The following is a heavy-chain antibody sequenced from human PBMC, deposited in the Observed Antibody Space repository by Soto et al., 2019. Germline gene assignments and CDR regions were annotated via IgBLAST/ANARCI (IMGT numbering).Heavy chain of an antibody. CDR1: GGSISSANYY. CDR2: IHYSGST. D-gene: IGHD3-22*01. V-gene: IGHV4-39*01. J-gene: IGHJ5*02. Sequence: ETLSLTCTVSGGSISSANYYWGWIRQPPGKGLEWIGIIHYSGSTYYNPSLKSRISISVDTSKNQFSLKLSSVTAADTALFYCARQTDFYDSRGYFERWGQGTLVTVSS. CDR3: ARQTDFYDSRGYFER.